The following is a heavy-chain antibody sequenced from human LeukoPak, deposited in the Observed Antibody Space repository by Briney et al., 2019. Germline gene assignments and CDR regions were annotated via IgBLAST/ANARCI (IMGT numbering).Heavy chain of an antibody. D-gene: IGHD1-14*01. J-gene: IGHJ6*03. CDR3: ARDRQAGTGALYYYYHMDV. Sequence: PSQTLSLTCTVSGGFISSGNYYWSWIRQPAGKGLEWIGRIYTSGSTNYNPSFKSRVTISVDTSKNQFSLKLRSVTAADTAVYYCARDRQAGTGALYYYYHMDVWGKGTTVTVSS. CDR1: GGFISSGNYY. CDR2: IYTSGST. V-gene: IGHV4-61*02.